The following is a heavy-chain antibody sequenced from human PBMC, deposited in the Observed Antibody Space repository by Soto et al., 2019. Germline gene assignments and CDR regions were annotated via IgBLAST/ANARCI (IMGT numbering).Heavy chain of an antibody. V-gene: IGHV4-34*01. D-gene: IGHD3-16*01. CDR1: GGSFSGYY. CDR2: SNHSGST. J-gene: IGHJ4*02. CDR3: ARIWPREGGVPKADN. Sequence: PSETLSLTCAVYGGSFSGYYWSWIRQPPGKGLEWIGESNHSGSTNYNPCLKSRVTISVDTAKNQFSLKLSSVTAADTAVYYCARIWPREGGVPKADNWGQGTLVTISS.